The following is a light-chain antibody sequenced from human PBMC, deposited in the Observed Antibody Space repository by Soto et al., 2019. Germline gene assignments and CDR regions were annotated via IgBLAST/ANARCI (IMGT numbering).Light chain of an antibody. CDR2: GAS. V-gene: IGKV3-15*01. J-gene: IGKJ1*01. Sequence: EIVVTQSPATLSVSPGERATLSCRASQSVGSNLAWYQQRPGQAPRLLIYGASTRATGIPARFSGSGSGTGFTLTISSLQSEDCAVYYCQEYNNWPPWTFGQGTNVEI. CDR3: QEYNNWPPWT. CDR1: QSVGSN.